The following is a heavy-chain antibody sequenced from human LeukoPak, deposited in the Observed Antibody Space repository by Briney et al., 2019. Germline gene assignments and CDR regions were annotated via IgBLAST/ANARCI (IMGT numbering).Heavy chain of an antibody. CDR1: GYSFTTYW. V-gene: IGHV5-51*01. Sequence: RGESLKISCKGSGYSFTTYWIGWVRQMSGKGLEWAGSIYPDDSETSYSPPFQGQVTISADKSISNAYLQWSSLKASDTAMYYCAKSTTMEGPFDPWGQGTLVTVSS. CDR3: AKSTTMEGPFDP. J-gene: IGHJ5*02. D-gene: IGHD3-10*01. CDR2: IYPDDSET.